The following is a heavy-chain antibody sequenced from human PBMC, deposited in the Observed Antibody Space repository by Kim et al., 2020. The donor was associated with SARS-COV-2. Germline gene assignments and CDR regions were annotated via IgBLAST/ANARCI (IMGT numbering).Heavy chain of an antibody. V-gene: IGHV3-23*01. CDR2: ISGSST. J-gene: IGHJ4*02. D-gene: IGHD6-13*01. CDR1: GFTFSSYA. Sequence: GGSLRRSCAASGFTFSSYAMSWVRQAPGKGLEWVSTISGSSTYYADSVKGRFTISRDISKNTLYLLMNSLRADDTAVYYCAKRSTAAVFDYWGQGTLVTVSS. CDR3: AKRSTAAVFDY.